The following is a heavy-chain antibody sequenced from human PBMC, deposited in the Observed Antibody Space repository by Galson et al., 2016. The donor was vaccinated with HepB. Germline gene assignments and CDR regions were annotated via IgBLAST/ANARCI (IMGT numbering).Heavy chain of an antibody. V-gene: IGHV3-21*06. CDR1: GFTFSSYS. J-gene: IGHJ5*02. Sequence: SLRLSCAASGFTFSSYSMNWVRQAPGKGLEWVSYISSNSSNPNYADSVKGRFTISRDNANNSLYLKINSLRVEDTAVYYCARVDYGSGWREGWFDPWGQGTLVTVSS. CDR3: ARVDYGSGWREGWFDP. CDR2: ISSNSSNP. D-gene: IGHD6-19*01.